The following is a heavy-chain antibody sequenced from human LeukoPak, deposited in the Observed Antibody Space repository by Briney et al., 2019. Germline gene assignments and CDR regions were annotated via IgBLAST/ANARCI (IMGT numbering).Heavy chain of an antibody. D-gene: IGHD3-10*01. Sequence: SGGSLRLSCAASGFTFSSYAMSWVRQAPGKGLEWVSAISGSGGSTYYADSVKGRFTISRDNSKNTLYLQMNSLRAEDTAVYYCAEDRSVDGPSYYGSGNQFLPWVQGTLVTVSS. CDR2: ISGSGGST. CDR1: GFTFSSYA. V-gene: IGHV3-23*01. J-gene: IGHJ4*02. CDR3: AEDRSVDGPSYYGSGNQFLP.